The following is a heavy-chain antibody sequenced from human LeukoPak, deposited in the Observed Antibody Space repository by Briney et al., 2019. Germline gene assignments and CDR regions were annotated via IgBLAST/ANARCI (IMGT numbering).Heavy chain of an antibody. Sequence: TGGSLRLSCAASGFTFSSYNMNWVRQAPGKGLEWVSAISSSDTYIYYADSVKGRFTISRDNAKNSLYLQMNSLRAEDTAVYYCARDATMVPLYYYYYMDVWGKGTTVTVSS. CDR1: GFTFSSYN. CDR3: ARDATMVPLYYYYYMDV. CDR2: ISSSDTYI. D-gene: IGHD3-10*01. J-gene: IGHJ6*03. V-gene: IGHV3-21*01.